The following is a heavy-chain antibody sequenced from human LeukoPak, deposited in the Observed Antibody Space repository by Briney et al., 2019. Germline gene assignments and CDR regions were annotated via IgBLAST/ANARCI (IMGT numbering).Heavy chain of an antibody. J-gene: IGHJ4*02. CDR2: IYYSGST. V-gene: IGHV4-31*03. Sequence: SQTLSLTCTVSGGSISSGSYYWSWIRQHPGKGLEWIGYIYYSGSTYYNPSLKSRVTISVDTSKNQFSLKLSSVTAADTAVYYCARSDSSGYYSTFDYWDQGTLVTVSS. CDR1: GGSISSGSYY. CDR3: ARSDSSGYYSTFDY. D-gene: IGHD3-22*01.